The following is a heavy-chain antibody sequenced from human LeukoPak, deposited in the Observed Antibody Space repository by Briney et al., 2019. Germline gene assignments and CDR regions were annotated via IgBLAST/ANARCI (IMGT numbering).Heavy chain of an antibody. Sequence: ASVKVSCKASGYIFTGHYLHWVRQAPAQGLEWMGCINPNSGGTNYALRFQGRVTMTSDTSIRTAYMDLSGLRSDDTAVFYCARGRAGFDGFHFWGQGTMVNVSS. J-gene: IGHJ3*01. CDR2: INPNSGGT. CDR3: ARGRAGFDGFHF. D-gene: IGHD3-9*01. CDR1: GYIFTGHY. V-gene: IGHV1-2*02.